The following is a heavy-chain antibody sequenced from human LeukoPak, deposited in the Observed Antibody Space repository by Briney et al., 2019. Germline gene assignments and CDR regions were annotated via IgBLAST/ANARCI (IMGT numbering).Heavy chain of an antibody. D-gene: IGHD6-13*01. Sequence: ASVKVSCKASGYTFTSYAMNWVRQAPGQGLEWMGWINPNSGGTNYAQKFQGRVTMTRDTSSSTAYMELSRLRSDDTAVYYCARVGPYSSSWTPHFDYWGQGTLVTVSS. CDR1: GYTFTSYA. V-gene: IGHV1-2*02. CDR3: ARVGPYSSSWTPHFDY. J-gene: IGHJ4*02. CDR2: INPNSGGT.